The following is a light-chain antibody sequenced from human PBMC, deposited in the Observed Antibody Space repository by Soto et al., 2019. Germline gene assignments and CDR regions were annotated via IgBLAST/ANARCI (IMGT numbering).Light chain of an antibody. V-gene: IGKV1-39*01. J-gene: IGKJ4*01. CDR1: QNISSY. Sequence: DIQMTQSPSSLSASVGDRVTITCRASQNISSYLNWYQQKPGKAPKLLIYAASSLQSGVPSRFSVSGSGADFTLPFSSLQPEDFATYYCQQRYSSPLSFGGGTKVDIK. CDR3: QQRYSSPLS. CDR2: AAS.